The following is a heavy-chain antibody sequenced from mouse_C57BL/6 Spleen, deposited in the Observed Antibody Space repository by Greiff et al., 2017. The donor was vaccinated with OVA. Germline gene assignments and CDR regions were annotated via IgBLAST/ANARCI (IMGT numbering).Heavy chain of an antibody. CDR1: GFTFTDYY. J-gene: IGHJ2*01. CDR2: IRNKANGYTT. V-gene: IGHV7-3*01. Sequence: EVMLVESGGGLVQPGGSLSLSCAASGFTFTDYYMSWVRQPPGKALEWLGFIRNKANGYTTEYSASVKGRFTISRDNSQSILYLQMNALRAEDSATYYCARHGSHFDYWGQGTTLTVSS. CDR3: ARHGSHFDY.